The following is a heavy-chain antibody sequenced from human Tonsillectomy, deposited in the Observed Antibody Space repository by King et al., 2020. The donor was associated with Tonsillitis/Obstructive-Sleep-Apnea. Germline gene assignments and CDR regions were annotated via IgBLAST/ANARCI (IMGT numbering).Heavy chain of an antibody. J-gene: IGHJ4*02. CDR2: INPSGGST. V-gene: IGHV1-46*01. CDR3: ARAAVPYFDY. CDR1: GYTFTSYY. D-gene: IGHD4-17*01. Sequence: QLVQSGAEVKKPGASVKVYCKSSGYTFTSYYMHWVRQAPGQGLEWMGIINPSGGSTSYAQKFQGRVTMTRETSTSTVYMELSSLRSEDTAVYYCARAAVPYFDYWGQGTLVTVSS.